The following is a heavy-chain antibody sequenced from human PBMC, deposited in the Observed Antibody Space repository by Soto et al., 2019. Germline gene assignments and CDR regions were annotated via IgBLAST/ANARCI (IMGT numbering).Heavy chain of an antibody. J-gene: IGHJ4*02. D-gene: IGHD3-10*01. Sequence: QVRLQESGPGLVKPSQTLSLTCTVSGGSISSAAYYWSWIRQHPGKGLEWIGSVSHSGSTYYNPSLTSRVIISVEPSKNQFSLSLTSVTAADTAVYYCAREYPYGSNFFDCWGQGALVTVSS. CDR3: AREYPYGSNFFDC. V-gene: IGHV4-31*03. CDR2: VSHSGST. CDR1: GGSISSAAYY.